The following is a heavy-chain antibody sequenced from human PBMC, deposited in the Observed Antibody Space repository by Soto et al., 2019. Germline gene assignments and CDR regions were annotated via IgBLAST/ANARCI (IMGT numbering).Heavy chain of an antibody. CDR2: ISGSGGST. V-gene: IGHV3-23*01. J-gene: IGHJ6*04. CDR3: ANLIGSPGVRGVLYTAMDV. CDR1: GFTFSSYA. D-gene: IGHD3-10*01. Sequence: GGSLRLSCAASGFTFSSYAMSWVRQAPGKGLEWVSAISGSGGSTYYADSVKGRFTISRDNSKNTLYLQMNSLRAEDTAVYYCANLIGSPGVRGVLYTAMDVWGKGTTVTVSS.